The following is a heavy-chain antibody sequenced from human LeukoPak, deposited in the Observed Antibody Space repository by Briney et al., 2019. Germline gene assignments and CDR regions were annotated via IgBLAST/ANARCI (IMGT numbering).Heavy chain of an antibody. Sequence: GGSLRLSCAASGFTFSSYGMHWVRQAPGMGLEWVAFIRYDGSNKYYADSVKGRFTISRDNSKNTLYLQMNSLRAEDTAVYYCAKQIVVVPAKAYFDYWGQGTLVTVSS. CDR2: IRYDGSNK. D-gene: IGHD2-2*01. CDR3: AKQIVVVPAKAYFDY. V-gene: IGHV3-30*02. J-gene: IGHJ4*02. CDR1: GFTFSSYG.